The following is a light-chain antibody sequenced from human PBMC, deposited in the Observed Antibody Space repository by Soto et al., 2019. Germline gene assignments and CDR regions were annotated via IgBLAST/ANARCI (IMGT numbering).Light chain of an antibody. V-gene: IGLV2-14*01. J-gene: IGLJ2*01. Sequence: QSALTQPASVSGSPGQSITISCTGTSSDVGGHNYVSWYQQHPGKAPKLIICEVSNRPSGASNRFSGSKSGNTASLTISGLQAEDEADYYCSSYTSSSTDAVFGGGTKLTVL. CDR3: SSYTSSSTDAV. CDR2: EVS. CDR1: SSDVGGHNY.